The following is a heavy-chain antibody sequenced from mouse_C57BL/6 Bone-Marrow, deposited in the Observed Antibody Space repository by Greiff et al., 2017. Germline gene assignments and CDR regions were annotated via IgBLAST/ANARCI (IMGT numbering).Heavy chain of an antibody. V-gene: IGHV1-64*01. CDR2: IQPNSGST. CDR3: AKLGLYYFDY. D-gene: IGHD4-1*01. Sequence: QVQLQQPGAELVKPGASVKLSCKASGYTFTSYWMHWVKQRPGPGLVWIGMIQPNSGSTNYNEKFKSKATLTVDKSSSTAYMQLSSLTSEDSAVYYCAKLGLYYFDYWGQGTTLTVSS. CDR1: GYTFTSYW. J-gene: IGHJ2*01.